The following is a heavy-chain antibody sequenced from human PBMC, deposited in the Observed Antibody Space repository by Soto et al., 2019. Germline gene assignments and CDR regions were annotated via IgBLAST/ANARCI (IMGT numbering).Heavy chain of an antibody. Sequence: ASVKVSCKASGYTFTSYCISWVRQAPGQGLEWMGWISAYNGNTNYAQKLQGRVTMTTDTSTSTAYMELRSLRSDDTAVYYCARGRRIQLWPYFDYWGQGTLVTVSS. V-gene: IGHV1-18*01. CDR2: ISAYNGNT. CDR1: GYTFTSYC. J-gene: IGHJ4*02. CDR3: ARGRRIQLWPYFDY. D-gene: IGHD5-18*01.